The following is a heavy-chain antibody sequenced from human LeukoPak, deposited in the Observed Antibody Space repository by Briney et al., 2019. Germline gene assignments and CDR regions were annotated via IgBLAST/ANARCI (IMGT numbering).Heavy chain of an antibody. Sequence: PSETLSLTCTVSGDSISGRHYWGWIRQPPGRGLELVASVHYTGSAYYNPSLGSRISISTDTSKNRFSLRLSSVTAADTAMYYCARVVLTGYYLQYYFDYWGQGTPVTVSS. CDR1: GDSISGRHY. J-gene: IGHJ4*02. D-gene: IGHD3-9*01. V-gene: IGHV4-38-2*02. CDR2: VHYTGSA. CDR3: ARVVLTGYYLQYYFDY.